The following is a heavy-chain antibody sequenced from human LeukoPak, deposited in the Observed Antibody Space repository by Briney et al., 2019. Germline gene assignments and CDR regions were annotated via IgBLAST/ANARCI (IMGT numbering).Heavy chain of an antibody. Sequence: GGSLRLSCAASGFTFDDYGMSWVRQAPGKGLEWVSGINWNGGSTGYADSVKGRFTISRDNARNSLYLQMNSLKTEDTAVYYCTADVPNDDGDYVPIDYWGQGTLVTVSS. CDR2: INWNGGST. V-gene: IGHV3-20*04. D-gene: IGHD4-17*01. CDR1: GFTFDDYG. J-gene: IGHJ4*02. CDR3: TADVPNDDGDYVPIDY.